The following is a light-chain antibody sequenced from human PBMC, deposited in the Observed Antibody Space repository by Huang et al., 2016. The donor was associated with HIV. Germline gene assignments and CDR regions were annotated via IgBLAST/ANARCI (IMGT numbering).Light chain of an antibody. CDR2: GAS. CDR3: QQYNNWPPLA. V-gene: IGKV3-15*01. Sequence: EIVMTQSPATLSVSPGERATLSCRASQSVSSNLAWYQQKPGQAPRLLIYGASTRATGIPARFIGSGSWTEFTLTISSLQSEDFAVYYCQQYNNWPPLAFGQGTKLEIK. CDR1: QSVSSN. J-gene: IGKJ2*01.